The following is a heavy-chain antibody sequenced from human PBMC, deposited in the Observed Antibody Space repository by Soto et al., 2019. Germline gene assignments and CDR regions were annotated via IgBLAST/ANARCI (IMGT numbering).Heavy chain of an antibody. J-gene: IGHJ4*02. D-gene: IGHD3-16*01. V-gene: IGHV3-23*01. CDR3: VKGFWGDY. CDR2: VSGGGIT. Sequence: EVQLLESGGGLVQPGGSLRLSCSASGFTFSSHDMIWVRQAPGKGLEWVSGVSGGGITSYADSEKGRFTISRDKSRNTLYLQMNSLRVEDTAVYYCVKGFWGDYWGQCTLVTVSS. CDR1: GFTFSSHD.